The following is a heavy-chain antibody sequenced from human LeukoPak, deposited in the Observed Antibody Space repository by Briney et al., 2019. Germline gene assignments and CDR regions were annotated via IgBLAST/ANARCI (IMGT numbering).Heavy chain of an antibody. V-gene: IGHV4-39*01. Sequence: SETLSLTCTVSGGSISSSSYYWGWIRQPPGKGLEWIGSIYYSGSTYYKPSLKSRVTISVDTSKNQFSLKLSSVTAADTAVYYCARHLRLLRFGSLNWFDPWGQGTLVTVSS. D-gene: IGHD3-10*01. CDR2: IYYSGST. CDR1: GGSISSSSYY. CDR3: ARHLRLLRFGSLNWFDP. J-gene: IGHJ5*02.